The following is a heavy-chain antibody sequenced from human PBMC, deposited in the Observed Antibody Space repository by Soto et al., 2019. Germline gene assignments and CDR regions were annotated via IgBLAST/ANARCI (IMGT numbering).Heavy chain of an antibody. J-gene: IGHJ4*02. Sequence: ASVKVSCKASGYAFTSYGISWVRQAPGQGLEWMGWLSAYNGNTNYAQRLQGRVTMTTDTSTSTAYMELRSLRSDDTAVYYCARGYYYDSSGYLGYWGQGTMVTVSS. CDR1: GYAFTSYG. CDR2: LSAYNGNT. CDR3: ARGYYYDSSGYLGY. D-gene: IGHD3-22*01. V-gene: IGHV1-18*01.